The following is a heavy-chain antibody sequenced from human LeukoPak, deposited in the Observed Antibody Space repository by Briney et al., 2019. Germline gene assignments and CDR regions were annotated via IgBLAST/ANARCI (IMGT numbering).Heavy chain of an antibody. D-gene: IGHD4-17*01. V-gene: IGHV3-23*01. CDR1: GFSFSGYV. J-gene: IGHJ4*02. CDR3: AKDRDDSGDYAFDY. Sequence: GGSVRLSCAASGFSFSGYVMSWVRQAPGKGLEWVSDIGRSGDYTHYADSVKGRFTISRDNSKNTLSLQMSSLRAEDTAIYYCAKDRDDSGDYAFDYWGQGVLVTVSS. CDR2: IGRSGDYT.